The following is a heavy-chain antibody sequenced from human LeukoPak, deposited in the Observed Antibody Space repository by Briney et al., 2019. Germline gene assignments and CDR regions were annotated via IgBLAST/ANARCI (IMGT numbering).Heavy chain of an antibody. CDR1: GYTFTGHF. J-gene: IGHJ4*02. Sequence: ASVKVSCKSSGYTFTGHFIHWVRQAPGQGLEWMGWSNPNSGDTNYAQKFQGRVTMTRDTSISTVYMELSRVRSDDTAVYYCAREYSRYSGTYYDYWGQGTLVTVSS. V-gene: IGHV1-2*02. D-gene: IGHD5-12*01. CDR2: SNPNSGDT. CDR3: AREYSRYSGTYYDY.